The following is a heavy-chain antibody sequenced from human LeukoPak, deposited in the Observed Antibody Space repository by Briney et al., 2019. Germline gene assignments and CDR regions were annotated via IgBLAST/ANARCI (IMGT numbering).Heavy chain of an antibody. D-gene: IGHD3-3*01. V-gene: IGHV4-34*01. CDR3: ARGYARFNYYYMDV. J-gene: IGHJ6*03. Sequence: SETLSLTCAVYGGSFSGYYWSWLRQPPGKGLELIGEINHSGSTNYNPSLKSRVTISVDTSKNQFSLKLSSVTAADTAVYYCARGYARFNYYYMDVWDKGTTVTVSS. CDR1: GGSFSGYY. CDR2: INHSGST.